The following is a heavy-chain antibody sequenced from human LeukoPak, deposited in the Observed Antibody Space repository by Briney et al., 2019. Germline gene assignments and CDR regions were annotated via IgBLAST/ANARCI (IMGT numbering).Heavy chain of an antibody. J-gene: IGHJ4*02. CDR2: ISGSGGST. Sequence: SGGSLRLSCAASGFTFSSYAMSWVRQAPGKGLEWVSAISGSGGSTYYADSVKGRFTISRDNSKNTLYLQMNSLRAEDTAVYYCAMGIAEAGRGLDYWGQGTLVTVSS. V-gene: IGHV3-23*01. CDR1: GFTFSSYA. D-gene: IGHD6-13*01. CDR3: AMGIAEAGRGLDY.